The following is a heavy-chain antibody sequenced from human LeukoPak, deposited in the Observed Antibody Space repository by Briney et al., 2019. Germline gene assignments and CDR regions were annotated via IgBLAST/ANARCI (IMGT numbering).Heavy chain of an antibody. V-gene: IGHV3-30*18. CDR3: AKDVIAAADTEGFDY. D-gene: IGHD6-13*01. CDR2: ISYDGSNK. CDR1: GFTFSSYG. Sequence: GGSLRLSCAASGFTFSSYGMHWVRQAPGKGLEWVAVISYDGSNKYYADSVKGRFTISRDNSKNTLYLQMNSLRAEDTAVYYCAKDVIAAADTEGFDYWGQGTLVTASS. J-gene: IGHJ4*02.